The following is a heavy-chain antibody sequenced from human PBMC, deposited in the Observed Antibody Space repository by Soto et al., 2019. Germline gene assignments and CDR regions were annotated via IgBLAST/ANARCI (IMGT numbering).Heavy chain of an antibody. D-gene: IGHD3-22*01. CDR2: INPNSGCT. Sequence: ASVKVSCKASGYTFTGYYMHWVRQAPGQGLEWMGWINPNSGCTNYAQKFQGWVTMTRDTSISTAYMELSRLRSDDTAVYYCARGAPNDSSGYYNWFDPWGQGTLVTVSS. J-gene: IGHJ5*02. CDR3: ARGAPNDSSGYYNWFDP. V-gene: IGHV1-2*04. CDR1: GYTFTGYY.